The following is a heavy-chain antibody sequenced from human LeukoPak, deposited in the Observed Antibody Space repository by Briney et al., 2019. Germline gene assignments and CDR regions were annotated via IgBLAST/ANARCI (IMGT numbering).Heavy chain of an antibody. J-gene: IGHJ4*02. Sequence: GGSLILSCAASGFTFSSYGMHWVRQAPGKGLEWVAFIRYDGSNKYYADSVKGRFTISRDNSKNTLYLQMNSLRAEDTAVYYCAKVPKGRYCSSTSCYYNLDYWGQGTLVTVSS. D-gene: IGHD2-2*01. V-gene: IGHV3-30*02. CDR2: IRYDGSNK. CDR1: GFTFSSYG. CDR3: AKVPKGRYCSSTSCYYNLDY.